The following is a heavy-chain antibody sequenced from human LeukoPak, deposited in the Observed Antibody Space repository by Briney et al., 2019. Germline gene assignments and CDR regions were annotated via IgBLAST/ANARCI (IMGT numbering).Heavy chain of an antibody. D-gene: IGHD4-17*01. CDR2: IYYSGST. CDR1: GGSISSYY. CDR3: ARDDYGETLGL. Sequence: SETLSLPCTVSGGSISSYYWSWIRQPPGKGLEWIGYIYYSGSTNYNPSLKSRVTISVDTSKNQFSLKLSSVTAADTAVYYCARDDYGETLGLWGQGTLVTVSS. J-gene: IGHJ4*02. V-gene: IGHV4-59*13.